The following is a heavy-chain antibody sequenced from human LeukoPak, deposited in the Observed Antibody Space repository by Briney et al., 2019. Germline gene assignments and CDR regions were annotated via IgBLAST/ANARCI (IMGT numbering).Heavy chain of an antibody. D-gene: IGHD6-6*01. CDR2: INHSGST. J-gene: IGHJ4*02. CDR1: GGSFSGYY. Sequence: PPETLSLTCAVYGGSFSGYYWSWIRQPPGKGLEWIGEINHSGSTNYNPSLKSRVTISVDTSKNQFSLKLSSVTAADTAVYYCARGLGYSSSSNWGQGTLVTVSS. V-gene: IGHV4-34*01. CDR3: ARGLGYSSSSN.